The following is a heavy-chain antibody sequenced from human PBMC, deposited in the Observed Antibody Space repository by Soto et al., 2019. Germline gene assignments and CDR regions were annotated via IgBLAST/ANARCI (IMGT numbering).Heavy chain of an antibody. J-gene: IGHJ4*02. CDR2: ISGGGDTT. V-gene: IGHV3-23*01. CDR3: AKGRGGSGSLTPRVDF. D-gene: IGHD3-10*01. CDR1: GFTFNNYA. Sequence: EVQLLESGGGLVQPGGSLRLSCAASGFTFNNYAMTWVRQAPGKGLEWVSAISGGGDTTYYADSGKGRFTVSRDGSKNTLYLQMSSLRADDTALYYCAKGRGGSGSLTPRVDFWGQGTLVTVSS.